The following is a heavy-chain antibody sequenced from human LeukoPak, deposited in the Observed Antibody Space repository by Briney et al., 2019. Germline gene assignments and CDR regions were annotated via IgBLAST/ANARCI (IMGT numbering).Heavy chain of an antibody. V-gene: IGHV3-33*06. CDR3: AKDLGYCSCTSCSNDAFDI. Sequence: GRSLRLSCAASAITFSSYGIQSVRQPPGKWLEWVVVIRYDGSNKYYADSVKGRFTISRDNCKNTLYLQMNNLRAEDTAVYDCAKDLGYCSCTSCSNDAFDIWGQGTMVTVSS. J-gene: IGHJ3*02. D-gene: IGHD2-2*01. CDR2: IRYDGSNK. CDR1: AITFSSYG.